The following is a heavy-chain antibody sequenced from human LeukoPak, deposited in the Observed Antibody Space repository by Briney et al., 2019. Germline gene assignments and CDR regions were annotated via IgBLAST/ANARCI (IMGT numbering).Heavy chain of an antibody. CDR2: IYYSGST. D-gene: IGHD6-13*01. V-gene: IGHV4-59*12. Sequence: SETLSLTCTVSGGSISSYYWSWIRQPPGKGLEWIGYIYYSGSTNYNPSLKSRVTISVDTSKNQLSLKLNSVTAADTAVYYCARVSSSWPHYYFDYWGQGTRVTASS. CDR3: ARVSSSWPHYYFDY. J-gene: IGHJ4*02. CDR1: GGSISSYY.